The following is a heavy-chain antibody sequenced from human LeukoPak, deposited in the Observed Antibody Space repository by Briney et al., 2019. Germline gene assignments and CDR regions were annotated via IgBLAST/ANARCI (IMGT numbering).Heavy chain of an antibody. Sequence: SETLALTCAVSGGSISSDNWWSWIRQPPGKGLEWIGEVLRSGSTNYNPSLKSRVTMSIDKSKNQFSLKVNSVTAADTAVYYCARPGYYYDSSGNPYDAFDIWGQGTMVTVSS. CDR3: ARPGYYYDSSGNPYDAFDI. CDR1: GGSISSDNW. J-gene: IGHJ3*02. D-gene: IGHD3-22*01. V-gene: IGHV4-4*02. CDR2: VLRSGST.